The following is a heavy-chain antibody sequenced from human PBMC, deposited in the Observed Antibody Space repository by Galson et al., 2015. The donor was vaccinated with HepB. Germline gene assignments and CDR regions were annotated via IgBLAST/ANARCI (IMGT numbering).Heavy chain of an antibody. D-gene: IGHD2-2*01. Sequence: SLRLSCAASGLTFSDYSMNWVRQAPGKGLEWVSFISGDSNYIYYADSVKGRFTVSRDNAKRSLYLHMNSLRAEDTAVYYCAKPGAGGPAAFHFYYLDVWGNGTTVTVSS. V-gene: IGHV3-21*01. J-gene: IGHJ6*03. CDR2: ISGDSNYI. CDR1: GLTFSDYS. CDR3: AKPGAGGPAAFHFYYLDV.